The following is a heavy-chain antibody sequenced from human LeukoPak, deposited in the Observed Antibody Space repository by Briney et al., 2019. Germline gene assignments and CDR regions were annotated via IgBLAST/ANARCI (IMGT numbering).Heavy chain of an antibody. CDR1: GYTFIGYH. V-gene: IGHV1-2*02. CDR3: ARDQQGNWFDL. CDR2: INPNSGAT. D-gene: IGHD6-13*01. J-gene: IGHJ5*02. Sequence: ASVKVSCKASGYTFIGYHMHWVRQAPGQGVEWMGWINPNSGATNYAQKFQGRVTMTRDTSINTAHMELSRLRSDDTAVYYCARDQQGNWFDLWGQGTLVTVSS.